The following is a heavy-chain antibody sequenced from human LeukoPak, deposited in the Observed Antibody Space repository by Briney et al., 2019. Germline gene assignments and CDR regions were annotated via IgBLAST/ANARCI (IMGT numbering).Heavy chain of an antibody. CDR3: AGERGEEYSSGWYKTNYFDN. D-gene: IGHD6-19*01. V-gene: IGHV4-34*01. CDR2: INHSGST. Sequence: PSETLSLTCAVYGGSFSDYYWSWIRQPPGKGLEWMGEINHSGSTSYNPSLKGRVTISVDTSKNQFSLKLTSVTAADTAVYYCAGERGEEYSSGWYKTNYFDNWGQGIRVTVSS. CDR1: GGSFSDYY. J-gene: IGHJ4*02.